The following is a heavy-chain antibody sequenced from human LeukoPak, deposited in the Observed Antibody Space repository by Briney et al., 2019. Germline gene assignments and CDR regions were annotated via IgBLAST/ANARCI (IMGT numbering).Heavy chain of an antibody. V-gene: IGHV3-23*01. CDR1: GFTFSSYA. J-gene: IGHJ4*02. CDR3: AKFYKGGYDWAYYFDY. Sequence: PGGSLRLSCAASGFTFSSYAMSWVRQAPGKGLEWVSAISGSGGSTYYADSVKGRFTISRDNSKNTLYLQMNSLRAEDTAVYYCAKFYKGGYDWAYYFDYWGQGTLVTVSS. D-gene: IGHD5-12*01. CDR2: ISGSGGST.